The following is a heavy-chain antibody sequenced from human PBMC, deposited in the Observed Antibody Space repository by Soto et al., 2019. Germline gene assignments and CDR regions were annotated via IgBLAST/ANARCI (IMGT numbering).Heavy chain of an antibody. CDR3: ARRHLAVAISPWFDP. J-gene: IGHJ5*02. V-gene: IGHV2-26*01. CDR2: IDSSGEK. Sequence: QVTLKESGPVLVKPTEALTLRCTVSGLAITDSEMGVSWIRQPPGQPLEWLAHIDSSGEKSYRTFLKRRLAISNDTSKSQIVLTMTNMDPADTATYYCARRHLAVAISPWFDPWGQGIPVTVSS. CDR1: GLAITDSEMG.